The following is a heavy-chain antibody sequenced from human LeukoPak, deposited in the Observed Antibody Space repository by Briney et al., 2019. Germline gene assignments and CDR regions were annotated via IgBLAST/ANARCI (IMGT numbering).Heavy chain of an antibody. D-gene: IGHD1-26*01. V-gene: IGHV4-59*01. J-gene: IGHJ4*02. CDR1: GGSISSYY. CDR2: IYYSGST. CDR3: ARDHGSGGAIDY. Sequence: PSETLSLTCTVSGGSISSYYWSWIRQPPGKGLEWIGYIYYSGSTNYNPSLKSRVTISVDTSKNQFSLKLSSVTAADTAVYYCARDHGSGGAIDYWGQGTLVTVSS.